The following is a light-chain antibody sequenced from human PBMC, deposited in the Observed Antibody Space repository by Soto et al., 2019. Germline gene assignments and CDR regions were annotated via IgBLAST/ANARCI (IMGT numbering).Light chain of an antibody. J-gene: IGKJ5*01. Sequence: EIVLTQSPATLSLSPGERATLSCRASQSVRSYLAWYQHKPGQAPRLLIYDSSNRATGIPARFSGAGSGTDFTLTIRSLQPEDFALYYCQQRRSSITFGQGTRLEIK. V-gene: IGKV3-11*01. CDR1: QSVRSY. CDR3: QQRRSSIT. CDR2: DSS.